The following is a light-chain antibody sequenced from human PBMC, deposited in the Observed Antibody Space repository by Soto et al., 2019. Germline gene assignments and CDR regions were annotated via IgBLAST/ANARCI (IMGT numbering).Light chain of an antibody. Sequence: PGERATLSCRASQSVGRNYLAWFQHKPGQAPRLVIYDASNRATGVPDRFSGSGSGTDFTLTVTRLEPEDFAVYYCQQYAESPLTFGGGTKVDIK. CDR2: DAS. CDR3: QQYAESPLT. J-gene: IGKJ4*01. V-gene: IGKV3-20*01. CDR1: QSVGRNY.